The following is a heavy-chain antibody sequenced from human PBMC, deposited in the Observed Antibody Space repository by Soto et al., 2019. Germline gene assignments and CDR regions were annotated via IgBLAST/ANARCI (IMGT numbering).Heavy chain of an antibody. CDR3: ARDIVVVPAAMPPRSVNFDY. D-gene: IGHD2-2*01. J-gene: IGHJ4*02. CDR2: INAGNGNT. CDR1: GYTFTSYA. Sequence: GASVKVSCKASGYTFTSYAMHWVRQAPGQRLEWMGWINAGNGNTKYAQKLQGRVTMTTDTSTSTAYMELRSLRSDDTAVYYCARDIVVVPAAMPPRSVNFDYWGQGTLVTVSS. V-gene: IGHV1-3*01.